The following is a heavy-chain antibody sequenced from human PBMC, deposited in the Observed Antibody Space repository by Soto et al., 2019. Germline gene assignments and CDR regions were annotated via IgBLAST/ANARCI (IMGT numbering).Heavy chain of an antibody. V-gene: IGHV1-3*01. J-gene: IGHJ4*02. CDR3: ARDLGVVVIDY. CDR2: INAGNGDT. Sequence: QVQLVQSGAEVKKPGASVKVSCKASGYTFTTYAIHWVRQAPGQSLEWMGWINAGNGDTKYSQKFQGRVTITRDKSASTVYMELSSLRSEDTAVFYCARDLGVVVIDYWGQGTLVTVSA. D-gene: IGHD3-22*01. CDR1: GYTFTTYA.